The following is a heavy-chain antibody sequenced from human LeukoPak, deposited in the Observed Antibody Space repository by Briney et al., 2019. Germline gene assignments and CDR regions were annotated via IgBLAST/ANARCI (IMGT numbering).Heavy chain of an antibody. Sequence: GGSLRFSCAASRFTFSRYSMNWVRQAPGKGLEWVSFISSSSSHIYYADSVKGRFTISRDNARNSLYLQMNSLRAEDAAVYYCARGTYYDFPNCFDPWGQGTLVTVSS. D-gene: IGHD3-3*01. CDR2: ISSSSSHI. J-gene: IGHJ5*02. V-gene: IGHV3-21*01. CDR1: RFTFSRYS. CDR3: ARGTYYDFPNCFDP.